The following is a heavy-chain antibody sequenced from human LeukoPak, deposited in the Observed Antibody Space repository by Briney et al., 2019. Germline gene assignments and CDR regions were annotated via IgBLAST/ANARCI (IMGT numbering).Heavy chain of an antibody. CDR2: ISSSGSTI. V-gene: IGHV3-11*01. CDR3: ARGGYCSGGSCYSKTIYYYYGMDV. CDR1: GFTFSDYY. D-gene: IGHD2-15*01. Sequence: GGCLRLSCAASGFTFSDYYMSWIRQAPGKGLEWVSYISSSGSTIYYADSVKGRFTISRDNAKNSLYLQMNSLRAEDTAVYYCARGGYCSGGSCYSKTIYYYYGMDVWGQGTTVTVSS. J-gene: IGHJ6*02.